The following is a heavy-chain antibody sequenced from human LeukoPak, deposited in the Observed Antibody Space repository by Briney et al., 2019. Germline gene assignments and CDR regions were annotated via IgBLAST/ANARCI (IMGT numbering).Heavy chain of an antibody. Sequence: SETLSLICTVSGGSISNYYWSWIRQPAGEGLEWIGRIYSSGSTNYNPSLQSRVTMSVDTSNNHFSLKLSSVTAADTAVYYCARGSSGWFSIDYWGQGILVTVSS. D-gene: IGHD6-19*01. J-gene: IGHJ4*02. CDR3: ARGSSGWFSIDY. CDR2: IYSSGST. CDR1: GGSISNYY. V-gene: IGHV4-4*07.